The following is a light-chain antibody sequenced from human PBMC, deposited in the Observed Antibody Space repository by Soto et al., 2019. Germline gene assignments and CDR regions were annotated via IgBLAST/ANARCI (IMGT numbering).Light chain of an antibody. CDR3: QQRSNWPRL. Sequence: EIVLTQSPATLSLSPGERATLSCRASQSVSSYLAWYQQKPGQAPRLLIYDASNRATGIPARFSGSGSGTYFTLTISSLEPEDFAVYYCQQRSNWPRLFGQGTRLEIK. V-gene: IGKV3-11*01. J-gene: IGKJ5*01. CDR2: DAS. CDR1: QSVSSY.